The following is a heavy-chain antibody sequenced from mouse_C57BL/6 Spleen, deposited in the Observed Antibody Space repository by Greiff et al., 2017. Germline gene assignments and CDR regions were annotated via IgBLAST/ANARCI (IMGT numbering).Heavy chain of an antibody. V-gene: IGHV1-80*01. J-gene: IGHJ1*03. Sequence: QVQLKESGAELVKPGASVKISCKASGYAFSSYWMNWVKQRPGKGLEWIGQIYPGDGDTNYNGKFKGKATLTADKSSSTAYMQLSSLTSEDSAVYFCARHPFSYWYFDVWGTGTTVTVSS. CDR3: ARHPFSYWYFDV. CDR1: GYAFSSYW. CDR2: IYPGDGDT.